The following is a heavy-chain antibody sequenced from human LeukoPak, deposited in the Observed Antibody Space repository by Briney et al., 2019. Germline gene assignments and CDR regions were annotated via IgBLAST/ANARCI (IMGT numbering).Heavy chain of an antibody. CDR2: IYYNGST. CDR3: ARQRIWFGDSEDSFDY. V-gene: IGHV4-59*08. Sequence: PSETLSLTCSVSGGSISSYYWSWIRQPPGMGLEWIGYIYYNGSTNYNPSLKSRVIISVDTSKSQFSLNLSSVTAADTAVYYCARQRIWFGDSEDSFDYWGQGTLVTVSS. J-gene: IGHJ4*02. D-gene: IGHD3-10*01. CDR1: GGSISSYY.